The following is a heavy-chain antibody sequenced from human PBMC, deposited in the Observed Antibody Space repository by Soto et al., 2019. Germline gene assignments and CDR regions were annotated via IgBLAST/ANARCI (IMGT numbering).Heavy chain of an antibody. Sequence: QVQLVQSGAEVKKPGASVKVSCKASGYTFTSYAMHWVRQAPGQRLEWMGWINAGNGNTKYSQKFQGRVTITRDTSASTAYMELSSLRSEDTAVYYCARGLVRGVIIGQYNWFDPWGQGTLVTVSS. CDR2: INAGNGNT. CDR1: GYTFTSYA. J-gene: IGHJ5*02. V-gene: IGHV1-3*01. D-gene: IGHD3-10*01. CDR3: ARGLVRGVIIGQYNWFDP.